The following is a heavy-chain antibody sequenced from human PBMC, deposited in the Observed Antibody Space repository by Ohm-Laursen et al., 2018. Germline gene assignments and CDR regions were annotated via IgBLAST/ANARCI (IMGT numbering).Heavy chain of an antibody. CDR3: ARDPIDNNGYNPDY. Sequence: SLRLSCAASGFTFSSYWMSWVRQAPGKGLEWVASIKQDGTEKHYVESMQGRFTISRDNAKNSVYLQMNSLRAEDTAIYYCARDPIDNNGYNPDYWGQGTLVTVPS. J-gene: IGHJ4*02. D-gene: IGHD1-14*01. V-gene: IGHV3-7*01. CDR1: GFTFSSYW. CDR2: IKQDGTEK.